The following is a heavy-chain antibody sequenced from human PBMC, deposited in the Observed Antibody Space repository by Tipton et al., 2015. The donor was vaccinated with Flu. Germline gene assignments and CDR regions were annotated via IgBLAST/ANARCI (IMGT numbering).Heavy chain of an antibody. V-gene: IGHV4-34*01. CDR2: ITHSGGT. CDR3: ASRFLGHGGFDS. D-gene: IGHD3-3*01. J-gene: IGHJ4*02. CDR1: GGSFSGYY. Sequence: GLVKPSETLSLTCAVYGGSFSGYYWSWIRQPPGKGLEWIGEITHSGGTNYNPSLKSRVTISGDTSKNQFSLTLSSVTAADTATYYCASRFLGHGGFDSWGQGTLVTVST.